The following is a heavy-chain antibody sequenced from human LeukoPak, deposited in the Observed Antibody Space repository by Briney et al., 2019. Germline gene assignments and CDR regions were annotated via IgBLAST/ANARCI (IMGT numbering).Heavy chain of an antibody. V-gene: IGHV4-4*07. CDR1: GGSISSYY. CDR3: ARDRGVRKDYYYYYGMDV. J-gene: IGHJ6*02. CDR2: IYTSGST. D-gene: IGHD3-10*01. Sequence: SETLSLTCTVFGGSISSYYWSWIRQPAGKGLEWIGRIYTSGSTNYNPSLKSRVTMSVDTSKNQFSLKLSSVTAADTAVYYCARDRGVRKDYYYYYGMDVWGQGTTVTVSS.